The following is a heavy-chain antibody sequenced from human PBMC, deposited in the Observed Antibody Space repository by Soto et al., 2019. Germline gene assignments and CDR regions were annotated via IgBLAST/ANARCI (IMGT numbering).Heavy chain of an antibody. CDR2: IIPILGIA. D-gene: IGHD3-10*01. J-gene: IGHJ4*02. V-gene: IGHV1-69*02. Sequence: SVKVSCKASGGTFSSYTISWVRQAPGQGLEWMGRIIPILGIANYAQKFQGRVTITADKSTSTAYMELSSLRSEDTAVYYCARETPGGYYFDYWGQGTLVTVSS. CDR1: GGTFSSYT. CDR3: ARETPGGYYFDY.